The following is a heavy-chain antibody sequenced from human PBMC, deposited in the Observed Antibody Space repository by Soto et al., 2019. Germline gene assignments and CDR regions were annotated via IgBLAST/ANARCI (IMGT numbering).Heavy chain of an antibody. D-gene: IGHD3-10*01. V-gene: IGHV4-59*01. J-gene: IGHJ3*02. CDR1: GGSISSYY. CDR2: IYYSGST. Sequence: SETLSLTCTVSGGSISSYYWSWIRQPPGKGLEWIGYIYYSGSTNYNPSLKSRVTISVDTSKNQFSLKLSSVTAADTAVYYCARRYYYYGSGSYAFDIWGQGTMVTVSS. CDR3: ARRYYYYGSGSYAFDI.